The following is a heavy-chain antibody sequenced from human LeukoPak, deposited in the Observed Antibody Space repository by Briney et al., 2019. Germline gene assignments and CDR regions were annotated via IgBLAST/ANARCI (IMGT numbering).Heavy chain of an antibody. CDR2: ISDSGCST. D-gene: IGHD1/OR15-1a*01. V-gene: IGHV3-23*01. Sequence: GGSLRLSCAASGFTFSSYVMNWVRQAPGKGLEWVSGISDSGCSTYYADSVKGRFTISRDNSKNTLYLQMNSLRAEDTAMYYCAKGTKPVMTIPDYWGQGILVTVSS. CDR1: GFTFSSYV. J-gene: IGHJ4*02. CDR3: AKGTKPVMTIPDY.